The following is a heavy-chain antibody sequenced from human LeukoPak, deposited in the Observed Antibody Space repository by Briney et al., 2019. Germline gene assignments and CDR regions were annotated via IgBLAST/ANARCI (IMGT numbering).Heavy chain of an antibody. CDR3: ARDQLPYGSGSYYLFDP. CDR2: ISYDGSNK. Sequence: GGSLRLSCAASGFTFSSYAMHWVRQAPGKGLEWVAVISYDGSNKYYADSVKGRFTISRDNSKNTLYLQMNSLRAEDTAVYYCARDQLPYGSGSYYLFDPWGQGTLVTVSS. V-gene: IGHV3-30-3*01. CDR1: GFTFSSYA. J-gene: IGHJ5*02. D-gene: IGHD3-10*01.